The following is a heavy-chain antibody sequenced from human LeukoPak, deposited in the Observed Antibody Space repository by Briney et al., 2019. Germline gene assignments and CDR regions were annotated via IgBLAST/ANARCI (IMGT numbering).Heavy chain of an antibody. J-gene: IGHJ4*02. CDR1: GXTFTSYG. Sequence: PGGSLRLSCAASGXTFTSYGMSWVRQAPGKGLEWVSAISGRGESTHYADSVKGRFTISRDTSQNTLYLQMNSLRAEDTAVYYCVKEGRLLPPANWGQGTLVTVSS. D-gene: IGHD2-15*01. V-gene: IGHV3-23*01. CDR3: VKEGRLLPPAN. CDR2: ISGRGEST.